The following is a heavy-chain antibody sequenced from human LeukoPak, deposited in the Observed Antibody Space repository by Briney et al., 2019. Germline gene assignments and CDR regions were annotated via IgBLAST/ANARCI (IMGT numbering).Heavy chain of an antibody. V-gene: IGHV1-8*02. J-gene: IGHJ4*02. CDR3: ARGRGYSSSWYVY. D-gene: IGHD6-13*01. Sequence: ASVKVSCKASGYTFTSYYMHWVRQATGQGLEWMGWMNPNSGNTGYAQKFQGRVTMTRNTSISTAYMELSSLRSEDTAVYYCARGRGYSSSWYVYWGQGTLVTVSS. CDR2: MNPNSGNT. CDR1: GYTFTSYY.